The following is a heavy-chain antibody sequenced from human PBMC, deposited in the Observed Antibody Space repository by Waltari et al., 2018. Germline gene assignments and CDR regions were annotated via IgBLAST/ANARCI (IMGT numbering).Heavy chain of an antibody. V-gene: IGHV1-24*01. CDR2: FGAEYRDL. CDR3: VTLGLRTTNFGVILISSDSRNNWFDP. D-gene: IGHD3-3*01. Sequence: VQLVQSGAEVKKTGASVKVSCKVSRNTLTAISIQRVNQPPGTSLEWKGGFGAEYRDLVYAEKFQGRLAMTSDTSTDTAYMELNSLTSEDTAVYYCVTLGLRTTNFGVILISSDSRNNWFDPWGPGTLVTVSS. CDR1: RNTLTAIS. J-gene: IGHJ5*02.